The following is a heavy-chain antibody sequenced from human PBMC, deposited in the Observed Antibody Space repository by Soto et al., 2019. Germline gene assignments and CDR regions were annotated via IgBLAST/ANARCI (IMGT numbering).Heavy chain of an antibody. D-gene: IGHD3-10*01. CDR1: GYTLTELS. J-gene: IGHJ6*02. Sequence: GASVKVSCKVSGYTLTELSMHWVRQAPGKGLEWMGGFDPEDGETIYAQKFQGRVTMTEDTSTDTAYMELSSLRSEDTAVYYCATDWAPYYGDGSASGMDVWGQGTTVTVSS. CDR3: ATDWAPYYGDGSASGMDV. V-gene: IGHV1-24*01. CDR2: FDPEDGET.